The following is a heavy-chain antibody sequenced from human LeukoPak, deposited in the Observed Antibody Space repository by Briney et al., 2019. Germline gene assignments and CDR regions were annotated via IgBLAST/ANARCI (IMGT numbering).Heavy chain of an antibody. J-gene: IGHJ4*02. Sequence: ASVKVSFTASGDTFSSYAISWVRQAPGQGLEWMGGIIPIFGTANYAQKFQGRVTITADESTSTAYMELSSLRSEDTAVYYCARGRMAGTYVFDSWGQGTLVTVSS. D-gene: IGHD6-19*01. CDR3: ARGRMAGTYVFDS. CDR2: IIPIFGTA. V-gene: IGHV1-69*13. CDR1: GDTFSSYA.